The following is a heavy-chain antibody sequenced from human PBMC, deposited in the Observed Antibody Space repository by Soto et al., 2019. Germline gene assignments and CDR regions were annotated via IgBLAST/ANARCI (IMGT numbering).Heavy chain of an antibody. CDR3: AKNDFWSGYSDY. Sequence: LRLSCAASGFTFSSDAMSWVRQAPGKGLEWVSAVSGGGGSTYDADSVKGRFTISRDNSKNTLYLQMNSLSAADTDVHYCAKNDFWSGYSDYWGQGTLVTVSS. CDR1: GFTFSSDA. D-gene: IGHD3-3*01. J-gene: IGHJ4*02. CDR2: VSGGGGST. V-gene: IGHV3-23*01.